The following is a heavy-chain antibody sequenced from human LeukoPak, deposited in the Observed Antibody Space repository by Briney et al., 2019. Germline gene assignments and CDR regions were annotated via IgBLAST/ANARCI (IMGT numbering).Heavy chain of an antibody. Sequence: PGGSLRLSCAASGFTFSSYAMSWVRQAPGKGLEWVSAISGSGGSTYYADSVKGRFTISRDNSKNTLYLQMNSLRAEDTAVYYCARDSVVVVAAGMDVWGKGTTVTISS. CDR1: GFTFSSYA. CDR3: ARDSVVVVAAGMDV. CDR2: ISGSGGST. V-gene: IGHV3-23*01. D-gene: IGHD2-15*01. J-gene: IGHJ6*04.